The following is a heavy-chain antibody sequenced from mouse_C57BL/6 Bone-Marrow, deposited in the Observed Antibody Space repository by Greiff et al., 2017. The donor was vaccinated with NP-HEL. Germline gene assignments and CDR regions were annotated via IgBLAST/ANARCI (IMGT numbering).Heavy chain of an antibody. Sequence: QVQLQQSGPELVKPGASVKISCKASGYAFSSSWMNWVKQRPGKGLEWIGRIYPGDGDTNYNGKFKGKATLTAGKSSSTAYMQLSSLTSEDSAVYFCASFTTVVARGYFDYWGQGTTLTVSS. CDR3: ASFTTVVARGYFDY. D-gene: IGHD1-1*01. CDR2: IYPGDGDT. CDR1: GYAFSSSW. J-gene: IGHJ2*01. V-gene: IGHV1-82*01.